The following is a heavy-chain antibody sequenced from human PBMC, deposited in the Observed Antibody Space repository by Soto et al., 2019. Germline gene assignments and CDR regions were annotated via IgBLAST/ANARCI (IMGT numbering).Heavy chain of an antibody. J-gene: IGHJ4*02. Sequence: GGSLRLSCAASGFTFSSYSMNWVRQAPGKGLEWVSSISSSSSYIYYADSVKGRFTISRDNAKNSLYLQMNSLRAEDTAVYYCARDTTSTVTTFRLGYWGQGTLVTVSS. CDR1: GFTFSSYS. CDR3: ARDTTSTVTTFRLGY. V-gene: IGHV3-21*01. CDR2: ISSSSSYI. D-gene: IGHD4-17*01.